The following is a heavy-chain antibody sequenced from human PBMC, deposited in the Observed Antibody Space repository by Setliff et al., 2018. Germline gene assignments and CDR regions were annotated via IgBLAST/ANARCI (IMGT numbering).Heavy chain of an antibody. D-gene: IGHD2-15*01. CDR1: GSSFSSYS. J-gene: IGHJ4*02. V-gene: IGHV4-59*08. Sequence: PSETLSLTCTVSGSSFSSYSWSWIRQPPGKGLEWIGYKYYSGSTNSNPSLKSRVTISVDTSKNQFSLRLSSVAATDTAVYYCLRIRLVPHGHSWGQGTLVTVSS. CDR2: KYYSGST. CDR3: LRIRLVPHGHS.